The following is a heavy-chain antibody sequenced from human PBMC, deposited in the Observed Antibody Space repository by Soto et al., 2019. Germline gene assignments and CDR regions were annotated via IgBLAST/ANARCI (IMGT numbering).Heavy chain of an antibody. Sequence: QVQLVQSGAEVKKPGSSVKVSCKASGGTFSSYTISWVRQAPGQGLEWMGRIIPILGIANYAQKFQGRVTITADKTTRTAYMELSSLRSEDTAVYYCARQEDCSGGSCYWYFDLWGRGPLVTVSS. CDR1: GGTFSSYT. D-gene: IGHD2-15*01. CDR2: IIPILGIA. V-gene: IGHV1-69*02. CDR3: ARQEDCSGGSCYWYFDL. J-gene: IGHJ2*01.